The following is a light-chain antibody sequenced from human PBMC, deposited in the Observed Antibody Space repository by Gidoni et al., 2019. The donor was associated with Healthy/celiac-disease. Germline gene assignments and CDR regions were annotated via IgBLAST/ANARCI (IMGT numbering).Light chain of an antibody. CDR1: QSISSY. Sequence: DIQMTQSPSSLSASVGDRVTITCRASQSISSYLNWYQQKPGKAPKLLIYAASSLQSGVPSRFSGSGSGTDFTLTISSLQPEDFATYYCQQSYSTLDRYTFGQETKLEIK. CDR3: QQSYSTLDRYT. J-gene: IGKJ2*01. V-gene: IGKV1-39*01. CDR2: AAS.